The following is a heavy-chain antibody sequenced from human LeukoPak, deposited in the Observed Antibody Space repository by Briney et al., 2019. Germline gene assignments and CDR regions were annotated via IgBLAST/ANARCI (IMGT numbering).Heavy chain of an antibody. CDR1: GFTFSTYA. D-gene: IGHD4/OR15-4a*01. V-gene: IGHV3-30*14. CDR2: ISYDGSFK. CDR3: ARRAGAYSHPYDY. J-gene: IGHJ4*02. Sequence: GRSLRLSCAASGFTFSTYAMHWVRQAPGKGLEWVAVISYDGSFKDYADSVKGRFTVSRDNSKNTLYLQMNSLRAEDTAVYYCARRAGAYSHPYDYWGQGTLVTVSS.